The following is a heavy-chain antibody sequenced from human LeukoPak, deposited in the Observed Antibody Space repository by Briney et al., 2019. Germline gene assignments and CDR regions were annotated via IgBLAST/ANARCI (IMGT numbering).Heavy chain of an antibody. Sequence: QPGGSLRLSCAASGFTFSNYWMHWVRQTPEKGLVWVSRIGTDGAYTISADSVKGRFTMSRDNAKNTLYLQMNSLRVEDTAVYYCVIDGQELAFDKWGQGTLVTVSS. CDR1: GFTFSNYW. CDR3: VIDGQELAFDK. V-gene: IGHV3-74*01. J-gene: IGHJ4*02. CDR2: IGTDGAYT. D-gene: IGHD1-1*01.